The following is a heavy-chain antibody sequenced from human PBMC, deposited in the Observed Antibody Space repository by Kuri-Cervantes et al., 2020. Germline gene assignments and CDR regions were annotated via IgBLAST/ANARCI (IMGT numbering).Heavy chain of an antibody. D-gene: IGHD6-19*01. CDR1: GYTFTSYD. CDR3: ARSIAVAGKFDY. CDR2: MNPNSGNA. J-gene: IGHJ4*02. Sequence: ASVKVSCKASGYTFTSYDINWVRQATGQGLEWMGWMNPNSGNAGYAQNFQGRVTMTRNTSISTAYMELSSLRSEDTAVYYCARSIAVAGKFDYWGQGTLVTVSS. V-gene: IGHV1-8*02.